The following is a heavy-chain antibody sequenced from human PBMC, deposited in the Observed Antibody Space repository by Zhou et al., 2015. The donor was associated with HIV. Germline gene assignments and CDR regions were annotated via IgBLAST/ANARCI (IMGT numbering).Heavy chain of an antibody. Sequence: QVQLVQSGAEVKKPGASVKVSCKASGYTFTSYEINWVRQATGQGLEWMGWMNPNSGNTGYAPKFRGRVTITADESTSTAYMELSSLRSEDTAVYYCARDPSTTTGDCSSTSCSWVDYWGQGTLVTVSS. V-gene: IGHV1-8*01. CDR3: ARDPSTTTGDCSSTSCSWVDY. J-gene: IGHJ4*02. CDR1: GYTFTSYE. CDR2: MNPNSGNT. D-gene: IGHD2-2*01.